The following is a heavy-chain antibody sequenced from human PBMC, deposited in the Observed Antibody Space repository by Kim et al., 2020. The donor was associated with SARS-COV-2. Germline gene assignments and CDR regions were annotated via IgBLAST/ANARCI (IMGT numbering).Heavy chain of an antibody. CDR2: IWYDGSNK. J-gene: IGHJ6*02. D-gene: IGHD6-19*01. CDR1: GFTFSSYG. V-gene: IGHV3-33*06. CDR3: AKNSGWYNHYYGMDV. Sequence: GGSLRLSCAASGFTFSSYGMHWVRQAPGKGLEWVAVIWYDGSNKYYADSVKGRFTISRDNSKNTLYLQMNSLRAEDTAVYYCAKNSGWYNHYYGMDVWGQGTTVTVSS.